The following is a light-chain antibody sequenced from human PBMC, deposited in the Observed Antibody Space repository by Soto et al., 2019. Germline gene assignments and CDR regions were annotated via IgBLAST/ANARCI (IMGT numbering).Light chain of an antibody. CDR2: SAS. J-gene: IGKJ4*01. CDR1: QGVSSY. CDR3: QQLNSYPLT. Sequence: DIQLTQSPSFLSASVGDRVTITCRASQGVSSYLGWYQQKPGKAPKLLISSASTLQSGVPLRFSGSGSGTEFTLTISSLQPEDFATYYCQQLNSYPLTFGGGTKVEIK. V-gene: IGKV1-9*01.